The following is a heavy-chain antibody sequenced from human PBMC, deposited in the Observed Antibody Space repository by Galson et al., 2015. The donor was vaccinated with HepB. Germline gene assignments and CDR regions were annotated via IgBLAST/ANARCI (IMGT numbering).Heavy chain of an antibody. Sequence: SCAASGYTSTGYAMHWMRQAPGQSLEWMGWINGDNGDTRYSQKFQGRVTFTRETSASTAYMELSSLKSEDTAVYYCARDYGGLYYFDHWGQGTLVTVSS. CDR3: ARDYGGLYYFDH. D-gene: IGHD4-23*01. J-gene: IGHJ4*02. CDR1: GYTSTGYA. CDR2: INGDNGDT. V-gene: IGHV1-3*01.